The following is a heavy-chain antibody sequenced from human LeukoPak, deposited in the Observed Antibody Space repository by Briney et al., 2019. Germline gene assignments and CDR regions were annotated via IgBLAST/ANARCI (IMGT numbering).Heavy chain of an antibody. CDR1: GFTFSNGW. CDR3: AVDKEFLIGY. Sequence: PGGSLRLSCAASGFTFSNGWMSWVRQAPGKGLEWVGRIKSKAVGGTIDYAAPVKGRFTISRDDSKNTLYLQMNSLKIEDTAVYYCAVDKEFLIGYWGQGTLVTVSS. D-gene: IGHD2/OR15-2a*01. V-gene: IGHV3-15*01. CDR2: IKSKAVGGTI. J-gene: IGHJ4*02.